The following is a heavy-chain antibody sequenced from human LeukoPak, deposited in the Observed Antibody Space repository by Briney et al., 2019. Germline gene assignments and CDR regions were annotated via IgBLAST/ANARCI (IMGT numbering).Heavy chain of an antibody. CDR3: ARAGIAAAGNRWFDP. V-gene: IGHV4-34*01. Sequence: GSLRLSCAASGFTFSSYEMNWVRQAPGKGLEWIGEINHSGSTNYNPSLKSRVTISVDTSKNQFSLKLSSVTAADTAVYYCARAGIAAAGNRWFDPWGQGTLVTVSS. CDR1: GFTFSSYE. D-gene: IGHD6-13*01. CDR2: INHSGST. J-gene: IGHJ5*02.